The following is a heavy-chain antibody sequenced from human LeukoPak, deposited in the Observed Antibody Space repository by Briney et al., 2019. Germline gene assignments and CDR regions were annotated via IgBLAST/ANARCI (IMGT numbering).Heavy chain of an antibody. Sequence: GGSLRLSCAASGFTFGSFAMSWVRQAPAKGLEWVSLIGSSGGSTNYADSVRGRFTISRDNSKNTLYLQMNSLTAEDTAVYYCAKSLWAGRYYFEYWGQGALVTVSS. CDR1: GFTFGSFA. D-gene: IGHD3/OR15-3a*01. V-gene: IGHV3-23*01. J-gene: IGHJ4*02. CDR3: AKSLWAGRYYFEY. CDR2: IGSSGGST.